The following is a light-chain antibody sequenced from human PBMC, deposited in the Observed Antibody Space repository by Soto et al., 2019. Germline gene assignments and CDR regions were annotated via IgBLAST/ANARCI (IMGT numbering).Light chain of an antibody. CDR3: QQYGSQPET. CDR2: GAS. V-gene: IGKV3-20*01. Sequence: EIVLTQSPGTLSLSPGERATLSCRASQSVSSSYLAWYQQKPGQAPRLLIYGASSRANGIPDRFSGSGSGTDFTLTISRLEPEDFAVDYCQQYGSQPETFGQGTKVDIK. CDR1: QSVSSSY. J-gene: IGKJ1*01.